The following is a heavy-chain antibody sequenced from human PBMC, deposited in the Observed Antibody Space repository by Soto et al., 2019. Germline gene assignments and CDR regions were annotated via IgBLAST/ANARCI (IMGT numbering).Heavy chain of an antibody. V-gene: IGHV1-8*01. CDR3: ARASLCGTLSLFYFDY. J-gene: IGHJ4*02. Sequence: ASVKVSCKASGYTFSSNDLNWVRQAPGQGLEGMGWMNPDSGNTGYAHRFQGRVTMTRNTSASTAYMELSSLRSDDTAVYYCARASLCGTLSLFYFDYWGQGTLVTVSS. CDR2: MNPDSGNT. D-gene: IGHD2-21*01. CDR1: GYTFSSND.